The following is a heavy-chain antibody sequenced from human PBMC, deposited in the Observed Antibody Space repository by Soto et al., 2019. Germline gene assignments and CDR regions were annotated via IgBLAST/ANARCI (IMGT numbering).Heavy chain of an antibody. V-gene: IGHV3-66*01. D-gene: IGHD2-2*01. J-gene: IGHJ6*02. CDR3: ARDFVVPAAMRTYCYYYGMDV. Sequence: APGKGLEWVSVIYSGGSTYYADSVKGRFTISRDNSKNTLYLQMNSLRVEDTAVYYCARDFVVPAAMRTYCYYYGMDVWGQGTTVTVSS. CDR2: IYSGGST.